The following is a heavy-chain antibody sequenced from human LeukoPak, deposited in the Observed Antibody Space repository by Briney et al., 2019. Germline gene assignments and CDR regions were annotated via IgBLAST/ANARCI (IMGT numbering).Heavy chain of an antibody. CDR3: ARGYYAYYYYYMDV. CDR2: INPNSGGT. J-gene: IGHJ6*03. Sequence: ASVKVSCKASGGTFSSYAISWVRQAPGQGLEWMGWINPNSGGTNYAQKFQGWVTMTRDTSISTAYMELSRLRSDDTAVYYCARGYYAYYYYYMDVWGKGTTVTVSS. D-gene: IGHD3-3*01. V-gene: IGHV1-2*04. CDR1: GGTFSSYA.